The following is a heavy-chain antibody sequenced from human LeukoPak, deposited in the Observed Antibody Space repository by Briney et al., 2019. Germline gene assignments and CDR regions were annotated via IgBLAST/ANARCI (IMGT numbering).Heavy chain of an antibody. D-gene: IGHD3-22*01. CDR2: IIPIFGTA. J-gene: IGHJ5*02. V-gene: IGHV1-69*05. CDR1: GGTFSSYA. Sequence: ASVKVSCKASGGTFSSYAISWVRQAPGQGLEWMGGIIPIFGTANYAQKLQGRVTMTTDTSTSTAYMELRSLRSDDTAVYYCAREDPYYYDSSGYYGWFDPWGQGTLVTVSS. CDR3: AREDPYYYDSSGYYGWFDP.